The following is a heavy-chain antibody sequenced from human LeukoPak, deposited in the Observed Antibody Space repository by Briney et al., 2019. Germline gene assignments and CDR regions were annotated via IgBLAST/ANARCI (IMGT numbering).Heavy chain of an antibody. J-gene: IGHJ2*01. CDR1: VFTFNNYS. V-gene: IGHV3-23*01. CDR3: ARDAVAFAIIWYFDL. CDR2: ISGSGGPT. Sequence: GGSLRLSCAASVFTFNNYSMGWVRQAQWKGLEWVSSISGSGGPTYYADSVKGRFTISRDNSKSTLHLQMNSLRVEDTAVYYCARDAVAFAIIWYFDLWGRGTPVSVSS. D-gene: IGHD2-21*01.